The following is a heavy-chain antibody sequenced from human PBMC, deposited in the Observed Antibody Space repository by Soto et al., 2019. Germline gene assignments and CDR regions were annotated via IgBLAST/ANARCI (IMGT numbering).Heavy chain of an antibody. CDR1: GYTFTSYD. J-gene: IGHJ6*02. CDR2: MNPNSGNT. Sequence: QVQLVQSGAEVKKPGASVKVSCKASGYTFTSYDINWVRQATGQGLEWMGWMNPNSGNTGYAQKFQGRVTMTRNTCVSTAYMEQSSLRSEDTAVYYCARGWYDFWSGISSGMDVWGQGPTVTVSS. D-gene: IGHD3-3*01. CDR3: ARGWYDFWSGISSGMDV. V-gene: IGHV1-8*01.